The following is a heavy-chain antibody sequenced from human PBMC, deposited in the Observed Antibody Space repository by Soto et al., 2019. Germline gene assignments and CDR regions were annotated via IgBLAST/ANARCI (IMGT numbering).Heavy chain of an antibody. CDR1: GFTFRNSP. Sequence: QVQLVESGGGVVQPERSLRLSCAVSGFTFRNSPMHWVRQAPGKGLEWVAGISDDGNKKVYADSAKGRFTISRDNPNNAVFLQMSSLRLEDMAVYYCARAESTVIKDWGQGTLVTVSS. D-gene: IGHD4-17*01. CDR3: ARAESTVIKD. V-gene: IGHV3-30-3*01. J-gene: IGHJ4*02. CDR2: ISDDGNKK.